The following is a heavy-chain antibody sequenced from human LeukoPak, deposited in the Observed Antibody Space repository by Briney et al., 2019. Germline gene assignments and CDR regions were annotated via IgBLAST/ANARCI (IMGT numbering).Heavy chain of an antibody. D-gene: IGHD2-2*01. CDR2: INPNSGGT. Sequence: ASVKVSCKASGYIFTGYYMHWVRQAPGQGLEWMGWINPNSGGTNYAQKFQGRVTMTRDTSISTAYMELSRLRSDDTAVYYCARQAKYQLLSSNDYWGQGTLVTVSS. V-gene: IGHV1-2*02. CDR1: GYIFTGYY. J-gene: IGHJ4*02. CDR3: ARQAKYQLLSSNDY.